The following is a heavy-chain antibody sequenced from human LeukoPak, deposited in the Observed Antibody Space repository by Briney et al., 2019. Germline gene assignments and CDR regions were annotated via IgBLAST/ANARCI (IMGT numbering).Heavy chain of an antibody. CDR2: INPNSGGT. J-gene: IGHJ4*02. CDR3: ARVWQLVSPTPMGY. CDR1: GGTFSSYA. D-gene: IGHD6-6*01. V-gene: IGHV1-2*06. Sequence: ASVKVSCKASGGTFSSYAISWVRQAPGQGLEWMGRINPNSGGTHYAQKLQGRVTITRDTSISTAYMELSRLRSDDTAVYYCARVWQLVSPTPMGYWGQGTLVTVSS.